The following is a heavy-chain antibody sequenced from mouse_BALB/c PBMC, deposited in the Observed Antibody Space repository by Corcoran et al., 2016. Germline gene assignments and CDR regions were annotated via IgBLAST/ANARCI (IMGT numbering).Heavy chain of an antibody. CDR3: ASTMITPFAY. D-gene: IGHD2-4*01. CDR1: GYTFTAYV. J-gene: IGHJ3*01. V-gene: IGHV1-81*01. Sequence: QVQLQQSGPELVKPGASVKMSCKASGYTFTAYVISWVKQRTGKGLEWIVEIYPGSGSTYYNEKFKGKATLTADKYSNTAYMQISSLTSEYSAVYFCASTMITPFAYWGQGTLVTVSA. CDR2: IYPGSGST.